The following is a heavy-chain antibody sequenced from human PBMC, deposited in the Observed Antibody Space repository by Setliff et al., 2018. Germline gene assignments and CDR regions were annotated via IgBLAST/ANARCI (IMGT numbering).Heavy chain of an antibody. Sequence: PGGSLRLSCAASGFTFSDYYMSWIRQAPGKGLEWVSAISDSGGSTYYADSVKGRFTISRDNSKNTLYLHMNSLRAEDTAVYYCAKGHTIGALLRHFDCWGQGTLVTVSS. CDR3: AKGHTIGALLRHFDC. CDR2: ISDSGGST. J-gene: IGHJ4*02. CDR1: GFTFSDYY. D-gene: IGHD1-1*01. V-gene: IGHV3-23*01.